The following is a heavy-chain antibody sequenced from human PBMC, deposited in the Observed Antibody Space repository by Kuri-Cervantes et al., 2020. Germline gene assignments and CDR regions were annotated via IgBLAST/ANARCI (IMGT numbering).Heavy chain of an antibody. CDR1: GFTFSSYW. CDR2: INSDGSST. D-gene: IGHD2-2*01. Sequence: GGSLRLSCAASGFTFSSYWMHWVRQAPGKGLVWVSRINSDGSSTSYADSVKGRFTISRDNAKNTLYLQMNSLRAEDTAVYYCARKLTKRYCSSTSCYWEDGMDVWGQGTTVTVSS. CDR3: ARKLTKRYCSSTSCYWEDGMDV. V-gene: IGHV3-74*01. J-gene: IGHJ6*02.